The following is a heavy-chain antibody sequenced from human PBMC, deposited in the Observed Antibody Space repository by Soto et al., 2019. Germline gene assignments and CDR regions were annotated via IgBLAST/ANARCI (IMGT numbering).Heavy chain of an antibody. CDR1: GGSFSGYY. CDR3: ARGRYCSGGSCSTSKPYYFDY. V-gene: IGHV4-34*01. CDR2: INHSGST. Sequence: SETLSLTCAVYGGSFSGYYWSWIRQPPGKGLEWIGEINHSGSTNYNPSLKSRVTISVDTSKNQFSLKLSSVTAADTAVYYCARGRYCSGGSCSTSKPYYFDYWGQGTLVTVSS. J-gene: IGHJ4*02. D-gene: IGHD2-15*01.